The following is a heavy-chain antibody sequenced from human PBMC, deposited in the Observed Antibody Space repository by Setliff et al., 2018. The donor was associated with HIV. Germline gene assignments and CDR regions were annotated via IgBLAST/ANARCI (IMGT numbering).Heavy chain of an antibody. V-gene: IGHV4-4*09. J-gene: IGHJ2*01. CDR3: ARPIPYGLDWYFDL. D-gene: IGHD4-17*01. Sequence: PSETLSPTCTVSGGSISRYYWSWIRQSPGKGLEFIGYMHSSGSTNYNPSLETRVTLSVDTSKSQFSLKLTSVTASDTAMYYCARPIPYGLDWYFDLWGRGTLVTVSS. CDR2: MHSSGST. CDR1: GGSISRYY.